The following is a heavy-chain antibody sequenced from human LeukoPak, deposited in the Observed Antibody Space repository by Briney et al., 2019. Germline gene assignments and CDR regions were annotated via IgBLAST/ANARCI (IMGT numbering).Heavy chain of an antibody. CDR1: GGSISRYY. D-gene: IGHD6-19*01. V-gene: IGHV4-4*07. CDR3: ARDRLIAVAGNWFDP. CDR2: IYTSGST. Sequence: SETLSLICTVSGGSISRYYWSWIRQPAGKGLEWIGRIYTSGSTNYNPSLKSRVTISVDKSKNQFSLKLSSVTAADTAVYYCARDRLIAVAGNWFDPWGQGTLVTVSS. J-gene: IGHJ5*02.